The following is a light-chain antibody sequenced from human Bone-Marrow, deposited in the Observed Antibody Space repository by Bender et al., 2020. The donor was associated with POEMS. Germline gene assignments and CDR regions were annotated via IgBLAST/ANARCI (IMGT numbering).Light chain of an antibody. V-gene: IGLV2-8*01. J-gene: IGLJ2*01. Sequence: QSALTQTPSASGSPGQSVTISCTGTSSDVGGYNYVSWYQQHPGKAPKLMIFEVTKRPSGVPDRFSGSKSGNTASLTISGLRAEDDADYYCSSYTTSSARIFGGGTKLTVL. CDR1: SSDVGGYNY. CDR2: EVT. CDR3: SSYTTSSARI.